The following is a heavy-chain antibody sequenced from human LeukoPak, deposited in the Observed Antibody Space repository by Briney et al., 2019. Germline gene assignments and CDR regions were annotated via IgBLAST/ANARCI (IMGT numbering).Heavy chain of an antibody. V-gene: IGHV4-59*01. D-gene: IGHD6-19*01. J-gene: IGHJ6*03. Sequence: SETLSLTCTVSGGSNSSYYWSWIRQPPGKGLEWIGYIYYSGSTNYNPSLKSRVTISVDTSKNQFSLKLSSVTAADTAVYYCARVQVRSGWHGYYYYMDVWGKGTTVTVSS. CDR1: GGSNSSYY. CDR2: IYYSGST. CDR3: ARVQVRSGWHGYYYYMDV.